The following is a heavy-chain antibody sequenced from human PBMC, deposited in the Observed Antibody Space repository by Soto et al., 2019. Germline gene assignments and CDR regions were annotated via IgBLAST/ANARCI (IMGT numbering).Heavy chain of an antibody. V-gene: IGHV4-39*01. J-gene: IGHJ4*02. CDR3: ARLYDSSGYYYAHFDY. Sequence: QLQLQESGPGLVKPSETLSLTCTVSGGSISSSSYYWGWIRQPPGKGLEWIGSIYYSGSTYYNPSLKSRVTISVDTSKNQFSLKLSSVTAADTAVYYCARLYDSSGYYYAHFDYWGQGTLVTVPS. CDR2: IYYSGST. D-gene: IGHD3-22*01. CDR1: GGSISSSSYY.